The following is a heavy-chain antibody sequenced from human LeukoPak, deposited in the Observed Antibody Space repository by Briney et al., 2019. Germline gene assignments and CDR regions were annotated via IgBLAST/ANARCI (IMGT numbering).Heavy chain of an antibody. Sequence: GGSLRLACAASGFTFSSYSMNWVRQAPGKGLEWVSSISSSSSYIYYADSVKGRFTISRDNAKNSLYLQMNSLRAEDTAVYYCARWDYGDYAGYFDYWGQGTLVTVSS. CDR3: ARWDYGDYAGYFDY. J-gene: IGHJ4*02. V-gene: IGHV3-21*04. D-gene: IGHD4-17*01. CDR1: GFTFSSYS. CDR2: ISSSSSYI.